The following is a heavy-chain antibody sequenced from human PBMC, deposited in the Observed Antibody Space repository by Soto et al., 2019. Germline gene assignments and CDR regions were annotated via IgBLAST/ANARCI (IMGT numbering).Heavy chain of an antibody. CDR3: ARTDGYEIEY. V-gene: IGHV5-51*01. CDR1: GYIFVSYW. Sequence: PGESLKISCQGSGYIFVSYWIAWVRQMPGKGLEWMGSIYPGDSDTTNSPSFQGQVTMSVEKSITTVYLQWSSLKASDTAMYYCARTDGYEIEYWGQGTLVTVS. CDR2: IYPGDSDT. D-gene: IGHD2-21*01. J-gene: IGHJ4*02.